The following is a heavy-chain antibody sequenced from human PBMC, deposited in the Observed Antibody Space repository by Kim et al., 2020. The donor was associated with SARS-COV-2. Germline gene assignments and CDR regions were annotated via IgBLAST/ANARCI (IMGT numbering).Heavy chain of an antibody. D-gene: IGHD3-16*01. V-gene: IGHV3-23*01. CDR2: IGSGGRT. Sequence: GGSLRLSCAASGFSFTSYAVIWVRQAPGKGLEWVSTIGSGGRTFYAASVKGRFTSSRDISKDTVSLQKKNLRGEDAAVYYCARKGEGWGFDYWGQGTLVTVSS. CDR1: GFSFTSYA. CDR3: ARKGEGWGFDY. J-gene: IGHJ4*02.